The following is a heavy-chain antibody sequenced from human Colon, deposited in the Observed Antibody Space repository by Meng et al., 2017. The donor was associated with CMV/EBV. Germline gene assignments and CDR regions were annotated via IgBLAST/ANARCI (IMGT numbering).Heavy chain of an antibody. CDR2: KNPVSSKT. Sequence: QVQLLKSGAEVRKPGDSVNFTCDASEYTLPRYGINWERQAAGQELEWMXWKNPVSSKTAYAQKFQGRDTMTLNTSRNVAYMELSSLTSDDTTLYYCARGLLLWGQGTLVTVSS. CDR1: EYTLPRYG. J-gene: IGHJ4*02. CDR3: ARGLLL. V-gene: IGHV1-8*01. D-gene: IGHD3-10*01.